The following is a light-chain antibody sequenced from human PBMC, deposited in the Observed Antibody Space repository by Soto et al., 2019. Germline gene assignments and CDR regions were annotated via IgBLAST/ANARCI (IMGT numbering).Light chain of an antibody. CDR1: QDISSY. J-gene: IGKJ4*01. Sequence: DIQMTQSPSTLSASVGDRVTITCRASQDISSYLAWYQQKPGKAPTILIYAASTLQSGVPSRFRGSGFGTDFTLTISSLQAEDFESYYCQQLRSYPSTFGGGTKVDIK. V-gene: IGKV1-9*01. CDR2: AAS. CDR3: QQLRSYPST.